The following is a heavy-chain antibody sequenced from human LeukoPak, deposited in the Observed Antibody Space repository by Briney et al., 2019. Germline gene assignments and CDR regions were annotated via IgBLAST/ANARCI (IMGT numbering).Heavy chain of an antibody. D-gene: IGHD6-6*01. CDR3: ARDPYSSSSGFFWY. CDR2: ISASTSTT. CDR1: GFTFSNYA. Sequence: GGSLRLSCAASGFTFSNYAMSWVRQSPGKGLEWVSAISASTSTTYYADSVRGRFTISRDNAKNSLYLQMNSLRAEDTAVYYCARDPYSSSSGFFWYWGQGTLVTVSS. J-gene: IGHJ4*02. V-gene: IGHV3-23*01.